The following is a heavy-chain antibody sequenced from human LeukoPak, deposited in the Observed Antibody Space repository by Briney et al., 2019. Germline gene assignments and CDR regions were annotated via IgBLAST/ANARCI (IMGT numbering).Heavy chain of an antibody. V-gene: IGHV1-69*05. Sequence: EASVKVSCKASGGTFNSYAISWVRQAPGQGLEWMGGIIPIFGTANYAQKVQGRVTITTDESTTTAYMELSSLRSEDTAVYYCARARSPSSGYLLRDYNWFDPWGQGTLVTVSS. CDR3: ARARSPSSGYLLRDYNWFDP. CDR2: IIPIFGTA. CDR1: GGTFNSYA. D-gene: IGHD3-22*01. J-gene: IGHJ5*02.